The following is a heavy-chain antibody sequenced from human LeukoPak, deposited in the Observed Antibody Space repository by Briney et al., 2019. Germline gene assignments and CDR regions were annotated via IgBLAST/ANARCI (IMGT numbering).Heavy chain of an antibody. CDR3: AKEGDDILTGYGPWDY. Sequence: ASVKVSCKASGYTFTSYYMHWVRQAPGQGLEWMGIINPSGGSTSYAQKFQGRVTMTSDTSTSTVYMELSSLRSEDTAVYYCAKEGDDILTGYGPWDYWGQGTLVTVSS. V-gene: IGHV1-46*01. CDR2: INPSGGST. J-gene: IGHJ4*02. CDR1: GYTFTSYY. D-gene: IGHD3-9*01.